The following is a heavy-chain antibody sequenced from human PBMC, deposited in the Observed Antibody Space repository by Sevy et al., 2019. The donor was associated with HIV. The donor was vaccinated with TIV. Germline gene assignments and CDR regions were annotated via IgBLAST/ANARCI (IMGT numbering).Heavy chain of an antibody. CDR2: IYYTGST. J-gene: IGHJ6*02. Sequence: SETLSLTCTVSGGSIGSSSHYWGWVRQPPGKGLEYIGSIYYTGSTSYNPSLKSRVTISVDRSKNQISLKLTSVTAADTALYFCARPDSLHDYAMDVWGQGTTVTVSS. CDR3: ARPDSLHDYAMDV. CDR1: GGSIGSSSHY. V-gene: IGHV4-39*01. D-gene: IGHD5-12*01.